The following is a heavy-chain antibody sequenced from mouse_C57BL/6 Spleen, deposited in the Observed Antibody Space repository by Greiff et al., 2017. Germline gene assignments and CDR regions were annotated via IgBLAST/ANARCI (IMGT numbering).Heavy chain of an antibody. V-gene: IGHV1-7*01. D-gene: IGHD3-2*02. J-gene: IGHJ4*01. CDR3: TTDQATGAMDY. CDR2: INPSSGYT. Sequence: QVQLKESGAELVKPGASVKLSCKASGYTFTSYWMHWVKQRPGQGLEWIGYINPSSGYTKYNQKFKDKATLTADKSSSTAYMQLSSLTYEDSAGYYCTTDQATGAMDYWGQGASVTVSS. CDR1: GYTFTSYW.